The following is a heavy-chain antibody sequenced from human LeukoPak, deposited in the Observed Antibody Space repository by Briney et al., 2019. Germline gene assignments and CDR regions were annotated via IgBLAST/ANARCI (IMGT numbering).Heavy chain of an antibody. J-gene: IGHJ4*02. Sequence: GRSLGLSCAASGFVFNNYAIHWVRQAPGKGLEWGAVVSYDEKKRYYADSVKGRFTVSRDNSKNTLYLQMNILRGDDTAIYYCARDQGFTMIRGALDYWGQGTLVTVSS. V-gene: IGHV3-30*04. D-gene: IGHD3-10*01. CDR3: ARDQGFTMIRGALDY. CDR2: VSYDEKKR. CDR1: GFVFNNYA.